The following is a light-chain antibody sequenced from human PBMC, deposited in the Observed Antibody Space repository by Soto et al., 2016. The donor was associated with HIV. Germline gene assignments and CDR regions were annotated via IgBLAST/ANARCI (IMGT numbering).Light chain of an antibody. CDR1: QSINKW. Sequence: DIRMTQSPSTLSASLGDRVTITCRASQSINKWLAWYQQKPGKAPNLLIYKASTSQSGVPSTFSGSGSGTEFTLIISSLQPDDFATYYCQQYNSYPWTFGQGTKVEYK. CDR2: KAS. J-gene: IGKJ1*01. CDR3: QQYNSYPWT. V-gene: IGKV1-5*03.